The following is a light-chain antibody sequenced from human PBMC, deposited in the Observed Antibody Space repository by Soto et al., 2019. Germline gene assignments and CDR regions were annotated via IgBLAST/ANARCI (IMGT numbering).Light chain of an antibody. CDR2: GAS. J-gene: IGKJ3*01. CDR1: QSVSSSY. Sequence: EIVLTQSPGTLSLSPGERVTLSCRASQSVSSSYLAWYQQRPGQAPRLLIFGASYRATGIPDRFSGSGSGTDFTLTISRLEPEDFAVYYCQQYSSSPPEFTFGPGTRVDSK. CDR3: QQYSSSPPEFT. V-gene: IGKV3-20*01.